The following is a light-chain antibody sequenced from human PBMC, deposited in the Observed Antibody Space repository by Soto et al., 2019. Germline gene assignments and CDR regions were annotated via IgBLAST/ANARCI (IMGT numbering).Light chain of an antibody. CDR3: QQLNSYPRT. CDR2: DAS. J-gene: IGKJ4*01. CDR1: LGISSY. Sequence: IQLTQSPSSLSASVGDRVTLTCRASLGISSYLAWYQQKPGKAPKVLIYDASTLQSGVPSRFSGGGSGTDFTLTISSLQPEDFATYYCQQLNSYPRTFGGGTKVDIK. V-gene: IGKV1-9*01.